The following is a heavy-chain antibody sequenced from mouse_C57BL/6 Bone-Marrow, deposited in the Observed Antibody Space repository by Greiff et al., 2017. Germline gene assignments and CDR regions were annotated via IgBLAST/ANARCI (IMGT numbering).Heavy chain of an antibody. CDR2: ISSGSSTI. V-gene: IGHV5-17*01. CDR1: GFTFSDYG. CDR3: AITTVVATDAMDY. J-gene: IGHJ4*01. Sequence: EVKLVESGGGLVKPGGSLKLSCAASGFTFSDYGMHWVRQAPEKGLEWVAYISSGSSTIYYADTVKGRFTISGDNAKNTLFLQMTSLRSEDTAMYYCAITTVVATDAMDYWGQGTSVTVSS. D-gene: IGHD1-1*01.